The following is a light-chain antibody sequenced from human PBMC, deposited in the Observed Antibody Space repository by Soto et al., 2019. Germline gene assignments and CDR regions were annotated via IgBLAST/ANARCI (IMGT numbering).Light chain of an antibody. CDR2: KAS. CDR3: QQYENYWT. Sequence: DIQMTQSPSTLSASVGDRVTITCRASQSISSWLAWYQQKPGKAPKVLIYKASSLESGVPSRFSGSGYGTEFTLTISNLQPDDSATYYCQQYENYWTFGQGTKVDIK. J-gene: IGKJ1*01. V-gene: IGKV1-5*03. CDR1: QSISSW.